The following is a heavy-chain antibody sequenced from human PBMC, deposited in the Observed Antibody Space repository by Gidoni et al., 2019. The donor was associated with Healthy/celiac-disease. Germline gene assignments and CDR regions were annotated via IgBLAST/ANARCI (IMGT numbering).Heavy chain of an antibody. CDR3: TRDDSSGWYYFDY. V-gene: IGHV3-49*05. J-gene: IGHJ4*02. CDR2: IRSKAYGGTT. D-gene: IGHD6-19*01. Sequence: EVQLVESGGGLVKPGRSLRLSCTASGFTFGDYAMSWFRQAPGKGLGWVGFIRSKAYGGTTEYAASVKGRFTISRDDSKSIAYLQMNSLKTEDTAVYYCTRDDSSGWYYFDYWGQGTLVTVSS. CDR1: GFTFGDYA.